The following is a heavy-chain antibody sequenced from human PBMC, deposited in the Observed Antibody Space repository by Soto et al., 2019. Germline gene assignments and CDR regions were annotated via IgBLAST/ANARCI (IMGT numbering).Heavy chain of an antibody. CDR3: AREGIAVAGTRGYYYGMDV. CDR2: ISAYNGNT. V-gene: IGHV1-18*01. D-gene: IGHD6-19*01. CDR1: GYTFTSYG. J-gene: IGHJ6*02. Sequence: ASVKVSCKASGYTFTSYGISWVRQAPGQGLEWMGWISAYNGNTDYAQKLQGRVTMTTDTSTSTAYMELRSLRSDDTAVYYCAREGIAVAGTRGYYYGMDVWGQGTTVTVSS.